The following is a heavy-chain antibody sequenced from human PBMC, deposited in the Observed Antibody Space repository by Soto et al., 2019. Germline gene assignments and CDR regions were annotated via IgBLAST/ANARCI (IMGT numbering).Heavy chain of an antibody. Sequence: GGSLRLSCAASGFTFSSYVMSWVRQAPGKRLEWVSASSGSGGATDYADSVEGRVTISRDNCKNRLYLQMNSPRAEDTAVYYCAKGPKTQRISMIVVVIPFDYWRQGTLVIVSS. D-gene: IGHD3-22*01. CDR1: GFTFSSYV. V-gene: IGHV3-23*01. J-gene: IGHJ4*02. CDR3: AKGPKTQRISMIVVVIPFDY. CDR2: SSGSGGAT.